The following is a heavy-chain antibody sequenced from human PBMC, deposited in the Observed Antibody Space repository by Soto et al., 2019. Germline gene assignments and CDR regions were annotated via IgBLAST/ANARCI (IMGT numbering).Heavy chain of an antibody. CDR3: TRELNDYDISGHYSSPNAFDI. CDR1: GFSLGDYA. V-gene: IGHV3-49*04. CDR2: TRNKAFGASI. D-gene: IGHD3-22*01. Sequence: HPGGSLRLSCTASGFSLGDYALSWVRQAPGKGLEWVGFTRNKAFGASIEYAASVKDRFTISRDDSKGIVYLQMDSLRTEDTAVYYCTRELNDYDISGHYSSPNAFDIWGQGTMVTVSS. J-gene: IGHJ3*02.